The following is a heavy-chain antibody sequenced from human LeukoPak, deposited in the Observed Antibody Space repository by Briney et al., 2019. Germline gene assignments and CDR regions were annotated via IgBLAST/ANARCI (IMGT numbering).Heavy chain of an antibody. CDR1: GGTFSSYA. CDR3: ARTVSLVVATIHEPHFDY. J-gene: IGHJ4*02. CDR2: IIPNFGTA. V-gene: IGHV1-69*13. Sequence: SEKVSCKGSGGTFSSYAISWVRHAPGQGLEWMGGIIPNFGTANYAQKFHGRVTTTAGESSSTAYIVRRSLRSAATAAFYCARTVSLVVATIHEPHFDYWGQGTLVTVSS. D-gene: IGHD5-24*01.